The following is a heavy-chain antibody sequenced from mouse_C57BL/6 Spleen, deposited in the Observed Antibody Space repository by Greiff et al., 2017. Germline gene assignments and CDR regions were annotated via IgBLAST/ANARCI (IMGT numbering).Heavy chain of an antibody. V-gene: IGHV1-81*01. J-gene: IGHJ4*01. D-gene: IGHD1-1*01. Sequence: QVQLKQSGAELARPGASVKLSCKASGYTFTSYGISWVKQRTGQGLEWIGEIYPRSGNTYYNEKFKGKATLTADKSSSTAYMELRSLTSEDSAVYFCAVTTVVAKNAMDYWGQGTSVTVSS. CDR1: GYTFTSYG. CDR2: IYPRSGNT. CDR3: AVTTVVAKNAMDY.